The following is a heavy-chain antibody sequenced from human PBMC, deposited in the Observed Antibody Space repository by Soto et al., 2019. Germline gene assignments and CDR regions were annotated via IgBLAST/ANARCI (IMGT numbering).Heavy chain of an antibody. CDR3: AAVGYSSGTGSIDY. J-gene: IGHJ4*02. D-gene: IGHD6-19*01. CDR2: IVVGSGNT. V-gene: IGHV1-58*02. Sequence: GASVKVSCKASGFIFTSSAMQWVRQARGQRLEWIGWIVVGSGNTNYAQKFQERVTITRDMSTSTAYMELSSLRSEDTAVYYCAAVGYSSGTGSIDYWGQGTLVTVSS. CDR1: GFIFTSSA.